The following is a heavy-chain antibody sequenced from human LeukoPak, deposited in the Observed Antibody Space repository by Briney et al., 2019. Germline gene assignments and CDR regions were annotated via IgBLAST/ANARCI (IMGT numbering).Heavy chain of an antibody. CDR3: AKGGSSSSGLGFCDY. CDR2: ISGSGGST. V-gene: IGHV3-23*01. CDR1: GFTFSSYA. Sequence: PGGSLRLSCAASGFTFSSYAMSWVRQAPGRGLEWVSAISGSGGSTYYADSVKGRFTISRDNSKNTLYLQMNSLRAEDTAVYYCAKGGSSSSGLGFCDYWGQGTLVIVSS. J-gene: IGHJ4*02. D-gene: IGHD6-6*01.